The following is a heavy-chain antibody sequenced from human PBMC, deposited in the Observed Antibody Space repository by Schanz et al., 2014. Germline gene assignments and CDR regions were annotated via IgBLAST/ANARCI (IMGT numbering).Heavy chain of an antibody. CDR1: GFTFRSYW. CDR2: IRENGSYA. V-gene: IGHV3-7*01. D-gene: IGHD4-17*01. J-gene: IGHJ5*02. CDR3: ARDDYPSTQPFDL. Sequence: EVQLVESGGGLVQPGGSLRVSCAASGFTFRSYWMNWVRQAPGKGLEWVSYIRENGSYANYVDSVKGRFTISRDNAKNSVYLQMNTLRAEDTAIYFCARDDYPSTQPFDLWGQGTLVSVSS.